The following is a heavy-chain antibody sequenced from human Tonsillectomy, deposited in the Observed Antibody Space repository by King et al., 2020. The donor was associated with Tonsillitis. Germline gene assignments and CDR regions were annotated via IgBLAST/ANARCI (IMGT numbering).Heavy chain of an antibody. Sequence: VQLVQSGGGVVQPGRSLRLSCAASGFTFSTYAIHWVRQAPGRGLEWVATISYDGSNKLYADSVMGRFTISRDNSKNTLYLQLNRLRADDTAVYFIAKGRSENKRTREAYYLDYWGQGTLLTVSS. CDR2: ISYDGSNK. V-gene: IGHV3-30*18. D-gene: IGHD1-26*01. CDR1: GFTFSTYA. CDR3: AKGRSENKRTREAYYLDY. J-gene: IGHJ4*02.